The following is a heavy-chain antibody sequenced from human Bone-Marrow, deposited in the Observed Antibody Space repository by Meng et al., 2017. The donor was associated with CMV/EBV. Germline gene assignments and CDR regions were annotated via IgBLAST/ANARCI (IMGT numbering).Heavy chain of an antibody. V-gene: IGHV1-2*02. J-gene: IGHJ4*02. CDR3: AREGPGDGATYFFDY. D-gene: IGHD1-26*01. CDR1: GYTFTGYY. CDR2: INPNSGGT. Sequence: ASVKVSCKASGYTFTGYYMHWVRQAPGQGLEWMGWINPNSGGTNYAQKFQGRVTMTRDTSISTAYMELSRVRSDDTAVYYCAREGPGDGATYFFDYWGQGTLVTVSS.